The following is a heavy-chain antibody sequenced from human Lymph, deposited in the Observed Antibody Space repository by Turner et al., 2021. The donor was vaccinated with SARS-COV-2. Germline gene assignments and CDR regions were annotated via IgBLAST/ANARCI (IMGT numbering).Heavy chain of an antibody. D-gene: IGHD6-13*01. J-gene: IGHJ4*02. Sequence: QVQLVESGGGVVQPGRSLRLSCAAYGFTFSTYVMHWVRQAPGKGLEWVAVIWYDGSNKYYADSVKGRFTISRDNSKNTLYLQMNSLRAEDTAVYYCARGLGSSWYSGGFDFWGQGTLVTVSS. V-gene: IGHV3-33*01. CDR2: IWYDGSNK. CDR1: GFTFSTYV. CDR3: ARGLGSSWYSGGFDF.